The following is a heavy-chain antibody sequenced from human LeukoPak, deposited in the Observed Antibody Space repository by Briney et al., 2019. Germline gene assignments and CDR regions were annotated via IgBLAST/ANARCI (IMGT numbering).Heavy chain of an antibody. CDR1: GYTFTDYY. D-gene: IGHD6-13*01. Sequence: ASVKVSCKASGYTFTDYYMHWVQQAPGKGLEWMGRVDPEDGETIYAEKFQGRVTITADTSTDTAYMELSSLRSEDTAVYYCATVSIAAAGTRHYYYYMDVWGKGTPVTVSS. J-gene: IGHJ6*03. CDR2: VDPEDGET. V-gene: IGHV1-69-2*01. CDR3: ATVSIAAAGTRHYYYYMDV.